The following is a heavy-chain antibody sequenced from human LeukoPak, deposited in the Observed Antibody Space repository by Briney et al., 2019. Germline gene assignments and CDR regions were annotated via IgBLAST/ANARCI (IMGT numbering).Heavy chain of an antibody. J-gene: IGHJ4*02. CDR3: VKGSGASGYDPLDY. CDR1: GFTFSTFE. D-gene: IGHD5-12*01. V-gene: IGHV3-64D*06. Sequence: GGSLRLSCAASGFTFSTFEMNWVRQAPGKRLEFVSAINSNGGSTYYADSVKGRFTISRDNSKNTLYLQMSSLRAEDTAVYYCVKGSGASGYDPLDYWGQGTLVTVSS. CDR2: INSNGGST.